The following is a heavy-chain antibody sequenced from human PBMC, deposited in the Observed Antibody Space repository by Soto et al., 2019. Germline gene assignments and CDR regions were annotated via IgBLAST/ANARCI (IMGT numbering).Heavy chain of an antibody. Sequence: SETLSLTCAVYGGSFSAYYWSWIRQPPGKGLEWIGEINHSGGTSYNPSLKSRVTISVDTSKSQFSLKLTSVTAADRAVYYCARGSVDTVDSSGFYECWGQGTPVTVSS. J-gene: IGHJ4*02. V-gene: IGHV4-34*01. CDR2: INHSGGT. D-gene: IGHD3-22*01. CDR1: GGSFSAYY. CDR3: ARGSVDTVDSSGFYEC.